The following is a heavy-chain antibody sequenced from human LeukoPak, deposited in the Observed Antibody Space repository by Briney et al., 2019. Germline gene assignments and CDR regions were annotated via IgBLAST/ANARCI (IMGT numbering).Heavy chain of an antibody. CDR3: ARDTIIYEWVTMVTWSAFDI. D-gene: IGHD3-10*01. Sequence: KSGGSLRLSCAASGFTFSSYSMNWVRQAPGKGLEWVSSISSSSSYIYYADSVKGRFTISRDNAKNSLYLQMNSLRAEDTAVYYCARDTIIYEWVTMVTWSAFDIWGQGTMVTVSS. CDR2: ISSSSSYI. V-gene: IGHV3-21*01. CDR1: GFTFSSYS. J-gene: IGHJ3*02.